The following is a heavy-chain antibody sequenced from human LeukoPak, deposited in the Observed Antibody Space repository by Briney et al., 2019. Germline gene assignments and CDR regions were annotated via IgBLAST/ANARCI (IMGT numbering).Heavy chain of an antibody. CDR2: IWYDGSNK. Sequence: SCKASGYTFTNYGVTWVRQAPGKGLEWVAVIWYDGSNKYYADSVKGRFTISRDNSKNTLYLQMNSLRAEDTAVYYCARDLGYFDYWGQGTLVAVSS. V-gene: IGHV3-33*01. CDR3: ARDLGYFDY. CDR1: GYTFTNYG. J-gene: IGHJ4*02.